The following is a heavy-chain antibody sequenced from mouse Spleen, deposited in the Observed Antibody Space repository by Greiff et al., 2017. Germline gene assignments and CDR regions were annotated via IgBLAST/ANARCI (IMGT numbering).Heavy chain of an antibody. D-gene: IGHD2-4*01. CDR2: ISSGGSYT. V-gene: IGHV5-9-3*01. CDR1: GFTFSSYA. CDR3: ARQVITTYFDY. Sequence: EVKLVESGGGLVKPGGSLKLSCAASGFTFSSYAMSWVRQTPEKRLEWVATISSGGSYTYYPDSVKGRFTISRDNAKNTLYLQMSSLRSEDTAMYYCARQVITTYFDYWGQGTTLTVSS. J-gene: IGHJ2*01.